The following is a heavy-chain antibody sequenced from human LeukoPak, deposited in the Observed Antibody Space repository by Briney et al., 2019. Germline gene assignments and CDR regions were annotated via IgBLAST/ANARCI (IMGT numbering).Heavy chain of an antibody. CDR2: ISSSGYI. CDR1: GFTFSSYS. Sequence: GGSLRLSCAASGFTFSSYSMKWVRQAPGKGLEWVSSISSSGYIYYADSVKGRFTISRDNAKKSLYLQMNSLRAEDTAVYYCAREENYKVDYWGQGTLVTVSS. V-gene: IGHV3-21*01. J-gene: IGHJ4*02. D-gene: IGHD1-7*01. CDR3: AREENYKVDY.